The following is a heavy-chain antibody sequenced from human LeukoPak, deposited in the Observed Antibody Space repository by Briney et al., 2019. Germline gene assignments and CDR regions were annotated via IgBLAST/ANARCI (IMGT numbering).Heavy chain of an antibody. CDR1: GSTFSSYA. D-gene: IGHD2-2*01. CDR2: ISGSGGST. Sequence: PGGSLRLSCAASGSTFSSYAMSWVRQAPGKGLEWVSAISGSGGSTYYADSVKGRFTISRDNSKNTLYLQMNSLRAEDTAVYYCAKMVLGYCSSTSCYPDYWGQGTLVTVSS. V-gene: IGHV3-23*01. CDR3: AKMVLGYCSSTSCYPDY. J-gene: IGHJ4*02.